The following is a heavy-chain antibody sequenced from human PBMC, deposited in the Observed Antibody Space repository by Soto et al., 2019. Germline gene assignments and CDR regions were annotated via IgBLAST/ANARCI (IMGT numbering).Heavy chain of an antibody. D-gene: IGHD2-2*01. CDR2: IYPDDSDT. J-gene: IGHJ6*02. CDR3: ARQGSTGAMYFYGMDV. CDR1: GCTFSSYW. Sequence: GESLKISCKGSGCTFSSYWIAWVRQMPGKGLEWMGIIYPDDSDTRYSPSFEGHVTISADKSTNTAYLQWSSLRASDTAMYYCARQGSTGAMYFYGMDVWGQGTTVTVSS. V-gene: IGHV5-51*01.